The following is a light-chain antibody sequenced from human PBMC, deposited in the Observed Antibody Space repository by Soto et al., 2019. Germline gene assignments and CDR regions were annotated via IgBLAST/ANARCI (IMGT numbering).Light chain of an antibody. CDR1: SSDVGGYNY. CDR2: DVS. J-gene: IGLJ1*01. V-gene: IGLV2-14*01. CDR3: SSYTSSTIPYV. Sequence: QSALTQPASVSGSPGQSITISCTGTSSDVGGYNYVSWYQQYPGKAPKLMIYDVSNRPSGVSNRFSGPKSGNTASLTISGLQAEDEADYYCSSYTSSTIPYVFGTGTKLTVL.